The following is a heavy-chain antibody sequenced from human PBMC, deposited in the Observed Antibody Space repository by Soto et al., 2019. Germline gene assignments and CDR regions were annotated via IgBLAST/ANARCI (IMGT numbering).Heavy chain of an antibody. CDR1: GFTFSSYA. J-gene: IGHJ4*02. CDR2: ISGSGGST. Sequence: GGSLRLSCAASGFTFSSYAMSWVRQAPGKGLEWVSAISGSGGSTYYADSVKGRLPISGDNSKNMLYMQMNSLRAEDTAVYSCAKGYCSSTGCSLFDYWGQGTLVTVSS. D-gene: IGHD2-2*01. CDR3: AKGYCSSTGCSLFDY. V-gene: IGHV3-23*01.